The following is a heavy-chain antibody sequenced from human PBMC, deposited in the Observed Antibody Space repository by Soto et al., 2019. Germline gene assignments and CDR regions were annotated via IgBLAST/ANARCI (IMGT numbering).Heavy chain of an antibody. CDR2: INPSGDST. V-gene: IGHV3-23*01. Sequence: PGGSLRISCVSCGFTFSSHGLSWVRQAPGKGLEWVSTINPSGDSTFYADSVKGRFTISRDNSKNTVYLQMNSLSVGDTAVYLCAKVDVSTAGSFDYWGQGVLVTVSS. CDR1: GFTFSSHG. CDR3: AKVDVSTAGSFDY. J-gene: IGHJ4*02. D-gene: IGHD6-13*01.